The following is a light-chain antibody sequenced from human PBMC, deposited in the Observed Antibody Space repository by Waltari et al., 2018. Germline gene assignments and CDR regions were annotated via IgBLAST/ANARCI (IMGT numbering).Light chain of an antibody. CDR1: QSVSSSY. CDR2: GAS. Sequence: ETVWTQSPGTLSLSPGEGATLSCRASQSVSSSYLAWYQQKPGQAPRLLIYGASSRATGIPDRFSGSGSGTDFTLTIISLETEDFAVYYCHQYGSSPGTFGQGTKLEIK. V-gene: IGKV3-20*01. J-gene: IGKJ2*02. CDR3: HQYGSSPGT.